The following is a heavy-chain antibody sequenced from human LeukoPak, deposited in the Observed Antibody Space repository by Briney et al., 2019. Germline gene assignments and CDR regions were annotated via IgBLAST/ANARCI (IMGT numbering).Heavy chain of an antibody. D-gene: IGHD1-26*01. CDR3: AKDWSYSGSYVGY. J-gene: IGHJ4*02. CDR2: ISGSGGST. V-gene: IGHV3-23*01. Sequence: GGTLRLSCAASGFTFSSYGMSWVRQAPGKGLGWVSAISGSGGSTYYADSVKGRFTISRDNSKNTLFLQMNSLRAEDTAVYYCAKDWSYSGSYVGYWGQGTLVTVSS. CDR1: GFTFSSYG.